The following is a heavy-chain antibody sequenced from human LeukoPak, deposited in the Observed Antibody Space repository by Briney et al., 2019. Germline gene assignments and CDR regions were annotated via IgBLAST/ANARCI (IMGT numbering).Heavy chain of an antibody. J-gene: IGHJ4*02. CDR2: LSGSSSYI. CDR1: GFTFSTST. Sequence: GGSLRLSCAASGFTFSTSTMSWVRQAPGKGLELVSSLSGSSSYIYYADSVKGRFTISRDNAKKSLYLQMDSLRAEDTAIYFCATEWALAQNWGQGTLVTVSS. D-gene: IGHD1-26*01. CDR3: ATEWALAQN. V-gene: IGHV3-21*01.